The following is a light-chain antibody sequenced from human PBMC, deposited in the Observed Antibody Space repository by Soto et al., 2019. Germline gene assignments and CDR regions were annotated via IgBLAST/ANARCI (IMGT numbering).Light chain of an antibody. V-gene: IGKV1-33*01. CDR3: QQYDTLLT. CDR1: QDINIY. J-gene: IGKJ4*01. Sequence: DIQMTQSPPSLSASVGDRVTITCQASQDINIYLNWYKQRPGKAPEILIYDASGLKRGVPSRFSGGGSGTHFTFTITGLQPEDFATYYCQQYDTLLTFGGGT. CDR2: DAS.